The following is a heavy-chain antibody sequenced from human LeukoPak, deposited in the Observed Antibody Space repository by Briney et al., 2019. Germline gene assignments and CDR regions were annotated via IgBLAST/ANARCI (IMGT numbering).Heavy chain of an antibody. V-gene: IGHV4-4*02. J-gene: IGHJ6*03. D-gene: IGHD3-10*01. CDR1: GGSISSSNW. Sequence: SETLSLTCGVSGGSISSSNWWSWVRQPPGKGLEWIGEIYRSGSTNYNPSLKSRVTISVDKSKNQFSLKLSSVTAADTAVYYCAKGGEAKWFGELIKTQYYYYMDVWGKGTTVTVSS. CDR2: IYRSGST. CDR3: AKGGEAKWFGELIKTQYYYYMDV.